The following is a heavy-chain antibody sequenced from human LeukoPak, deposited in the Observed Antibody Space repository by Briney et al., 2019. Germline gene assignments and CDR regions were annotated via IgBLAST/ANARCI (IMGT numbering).Heavy chain of an antibody. D-gene: IGHD3-22*01. Sequence: SETLSLTCAVYGVSFSGYYWSWIRQPPGKGLEWIGEINHSGSTNYNPSLKSRVTISVDTSKNQFSLKLSSVTAADTAVYYCASADYYDSSGYYSPFNYWGQGTLVTVSS. CDR3: ASADYYDSSGYYSPFNY. V-gene: IGHV4-34*01. CDR1: GVSFSGYY. CDR2: INHSGST. J-gene: IGHJ4*02.